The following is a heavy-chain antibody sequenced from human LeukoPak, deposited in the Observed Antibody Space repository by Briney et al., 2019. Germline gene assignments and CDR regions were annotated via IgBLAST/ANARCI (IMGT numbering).Heavy chain of an antibody. CDR1: EFTFSSYA. J-gene: IGHJ4*02. CDR2: LYSDGNT. D-gene: IGHD1-14*01. Sequence: GGSLRLSCVASEFTFSSYAMSWVRQAPGKGLEWVSVLYSDGNTKYADSVQGRFTISRDNSKNTLYLEMNSLSPDDTAVYYCARGVEPLAANTLAYWGQGTLVTVSS. V-gene: IGHV3-23*03. CDR3: ARGVEPLAANTLAY.